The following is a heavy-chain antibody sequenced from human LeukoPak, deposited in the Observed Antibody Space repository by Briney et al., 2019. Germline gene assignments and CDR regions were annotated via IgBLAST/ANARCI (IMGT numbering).Heavy chain of an antibody. J-gene: IGHJ5*02. CDR2: INPNSGGT. CDR3: ARDGDTVVTPHGWFDP. Sequence: ASVKVSCKASGYTFTGYYMHWVRQAPGQGLEWMGWINPNSGGTSYAQKFQGRVTMTRDTSISTAYMELSRLRSDDTAVYYCARDGDTVVTPHGWFDPWGQGTLVTVSS. CDR1: GYTFTGYY. D-gene: IGHD4-23*01. V-gene: IGHV1-2*02.